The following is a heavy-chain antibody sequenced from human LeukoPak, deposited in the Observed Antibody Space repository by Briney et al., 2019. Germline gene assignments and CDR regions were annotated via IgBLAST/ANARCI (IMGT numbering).Heavy chain of an antibody. J-gene: IGHJ4*02. Sequence: GGSLRLSCAASGFTFSSYGMHWVRQAPGKGLEWVAVIWYDGSNKYYADSAKGRFTISRDNSKNTLYLQMNSLRAEDTAVYYCARDNYDSSGYYYGNFDYWGQGTLVTVSS. CDR2: IWYDGSNK. CDR3: ARDNYDSSGYYYGNFDY. CDR1: GFTFSSYG. D-gene: IGHD3-22*01. V-gene: IGHV3-33*01.